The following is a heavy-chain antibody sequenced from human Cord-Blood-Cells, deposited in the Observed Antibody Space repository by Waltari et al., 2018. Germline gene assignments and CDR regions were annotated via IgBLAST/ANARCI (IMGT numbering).Heavy chain of an antibody. CDR3: AREVTGDAFDI. Sequence: QVQLVQSGAEVKKPGSSVKVSCKASGGTCSSYALSWVRQAPGQGLEWMGRIIPILGIANYEQKFQGRVTITADKSTSTAYMELSSLRSEDTAVYYCAREVTGDAFDIWGQGTMVTVSS. CDR2: IIPILGIA. J-gene: IGHJ3*02. V-gene: IGHV1-69*09. CDR1: GGTCSSYA. D-gene: IGHD2-21*02.